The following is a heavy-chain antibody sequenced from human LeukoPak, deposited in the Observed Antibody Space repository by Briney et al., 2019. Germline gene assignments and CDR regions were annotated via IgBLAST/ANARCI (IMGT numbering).Heavy chain of an antibody. CDR1: GYPFTAYY. CDR2: NNPATGET. J-gene: IGHJ4*02. V-gene: IGHV1-2*02. CDR3: AKRGAGPSIAVFDY. Sequence: ASVKVSCKASGYPFTAYYMHWARQAPGQGLEWMGWNNPATGETKYAQNFQDRVTMTTDTSITRVYMELRRLTSDDTAVYYCAKRGAGPSIAVFDYWGQGTLVTVSS. D-gene: IGHD6-19*01.